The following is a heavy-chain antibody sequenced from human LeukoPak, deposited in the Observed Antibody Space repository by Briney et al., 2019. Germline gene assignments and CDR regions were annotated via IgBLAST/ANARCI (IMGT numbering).Heavy chain of an antibody. D-gene: IGHD4-17*01. CDR3: AKGAHYGDYEPEPFDP. V-gene: IGHV1-8*03. Sequence: GASVKVSCKASGYTFTSYDINWVRQATGQGLEWMGWMNPNSGNTGYAQKFQGRVTITRNTSISTAYMELSSLRSEDTAVYYCAKGAHYGDYEPEPFDPWGQGTLVTVSS. J-gene: IGHJ5*02. CDR2: MNPNSGNT. CDR1: GYTFTSYD.